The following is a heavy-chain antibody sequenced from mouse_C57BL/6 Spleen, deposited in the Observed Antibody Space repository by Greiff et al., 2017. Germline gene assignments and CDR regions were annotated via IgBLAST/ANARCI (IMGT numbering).Heavy chain of an antibody. CDR2: ISNGGGST. D-gene: IGHD2-4*01. CDR1: GFTFSDYY. V-gene: IGHV5-12*01. CDR3: ARLYYDSYYFDY. J-gene: IGHJ2*01. Sequence: EVNVVESGGGLVQPGGSLKLSCAASGFTFSDYYMYWVRQTPEKRLEWVAYISNGGGSTYYPYTVKGRFTISRDNAKNTLYLQMSRLKSEDTAMYYCARLYYDSYYFDYWGQGTTLTVSS.